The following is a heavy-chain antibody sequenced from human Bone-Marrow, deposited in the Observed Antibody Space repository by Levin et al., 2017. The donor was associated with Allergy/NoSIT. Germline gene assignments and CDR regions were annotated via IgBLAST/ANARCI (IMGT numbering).Heavy chain of an antibody. CDR1: GFTFSNYA. CDR3: AKDLNDYYGSGNYFVS. J-gene: IGHJ4*02. V-gene: IGHV3-23*05. CDR2: LLFFPPPP. D-gene: IGHD3-10*01. Sequence: SCAASGFTFSNYAMSWVRHAPGRGLEWVSSLLFFPPPPSSSSSSPCRFTISRDNSKNTLDLQMNSLRVEDTATYYCAKDLNDYYGSGNYFVSWGQGTVVTVSA.